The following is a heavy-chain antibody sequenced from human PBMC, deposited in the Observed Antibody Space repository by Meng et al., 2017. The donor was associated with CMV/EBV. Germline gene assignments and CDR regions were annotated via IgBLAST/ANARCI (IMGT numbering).Heavy chain of an antibody. V-gene: IGHV1-8*03. D-gene: IGHD3-3*01. CDR1: GYTFTSYD. Sequence: ASVKVSCKASGYTFTSYDINWVRQATGQGLEWMGWMNPNSGNTGYAQKFQGRVTITRNTSISTAYMELSSLRSEDTAVYYCARVHITIFGVAPDYWGQGTLVTVSS. J-gene: IGHJ4*02. CDR3: ARVHITIFGVAPDY. CDR2: MNPNSGNT.